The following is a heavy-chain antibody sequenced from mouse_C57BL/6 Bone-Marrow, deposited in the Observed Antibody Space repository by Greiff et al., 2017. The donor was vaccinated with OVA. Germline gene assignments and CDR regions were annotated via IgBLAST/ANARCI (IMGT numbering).Heavy chain of an antibody. CDR1: GYTFTDYY. Sequence: QVQLQQSGAELVRPGASVKLSCKASGYTFTDYYINWVKQRPGQGLEWIARIYPGSGNTYYNEKFKGKATLTAEKSSSTAYMQLSSLTSEDAAVYFCARTSYYYGSIDYWGKGTTLTVSS. CDR2: IYPGSGNT. D-gene: IGHD1-1*01. J-gene: IGHJ2*01. CDR3: ARTSYYYGSIDY. V-gene: IGHV1-76*01.